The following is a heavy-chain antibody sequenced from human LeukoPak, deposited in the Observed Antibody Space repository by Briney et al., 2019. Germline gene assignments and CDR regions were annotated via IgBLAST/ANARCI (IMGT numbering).Heavy chain of an antibody. V-gene: IGHV3-33*08. CDR2: IWYDGSNK. CDR3: ASALDSLDRSSCLDY. CDR1: GFTVSSNY. Sequence: TGGSLIRSCAASGFTVSSNYMSWVRQAPGKGLEWVAVIWYDGSNKHYAGSVKGRFTISRDNSKNMLYLQMNSLRAEDTAVYYCASALDSLDRSSCLDYGGQGTLVTVSS. J-gene: IGHJ4*02. D-gene: IGHD6-13*01.